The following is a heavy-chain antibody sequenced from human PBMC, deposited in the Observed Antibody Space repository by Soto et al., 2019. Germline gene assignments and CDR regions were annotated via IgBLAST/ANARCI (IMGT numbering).Heavy chain of an antibody. V-gene: IGHV4-31*03. CDR2: IYYSGRT. CDR1: GGSISSGGYY. Sequence: LPETLSLTCTVSGGSISSGGYYWSWIRQHPGKGLGWIGYIYYSGRTYYNPSLTSRVTISVDTSKNQFSLKLSSVTAADTAVYYCARGPHNIYYYYGMDVWGQGTTVTVSS. D-gene: IGHD1-1*01. J-gene: IGHJ6*02. CDR3: ARGPHNIYYYYGMDV.